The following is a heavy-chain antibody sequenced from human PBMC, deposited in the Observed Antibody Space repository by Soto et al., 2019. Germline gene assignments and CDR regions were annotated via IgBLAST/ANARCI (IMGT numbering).Heavy chain of an antibody. CDR1: GGTFSSYA. Sequence: SVKVSCKASGGTFSSYAISWVRQAPGQGLEWMGGIIPIFGTANYAQKFQGRVTITADESTSTAYMELSSLRSEDTAVYYCAIGQNYFVFWCGYPADAFDIWGQGTMVTGSS. CDR3: AIGQNYFVFWCGYPADAFDI. J-gene: IGHJ3*02. V-gene: IGHV1-69*13. D-gene: IGHD3-3*01. CDR2: IIPIFGTA.